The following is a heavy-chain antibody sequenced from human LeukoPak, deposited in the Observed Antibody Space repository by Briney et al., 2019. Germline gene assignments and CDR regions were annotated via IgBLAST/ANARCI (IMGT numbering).Heavy chain of an antibody. CDR1: GFTFSSYS. CDR2: ISSSSSTI. D-gene: IGHD4-17*01. J-gene: IGHJ1*01. CDR3: ARDDYGDYQGFQL. Sequence: PGGSLRLSCAASGFTFSSYSMNWVRQAPGKGLEWVSYISSSSSTIYYADSVKGRFTISRDNAKNSLYLQMNSLRAEDTAVYFCARDDYGDYQGFQLWGQGTLVTVSS. V-gene: IGHV3-48*01.